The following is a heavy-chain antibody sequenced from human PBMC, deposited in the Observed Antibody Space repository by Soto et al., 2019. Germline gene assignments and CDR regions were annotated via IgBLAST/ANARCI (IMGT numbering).Heavy chain of an antibody. V-gene: IGHV4-34*01. CDR1: GGSFSGYY. Sequence: QVQLQQWGAGLLKPSETLSLTCAVYGGSFSGYYWSWIRQPPGKGLEWIGEINHSGSTNYNPSLKSRVTISVATSKNQFSLKLSSVTAADTAVYYCARVIVVVPAARAEDYWGQGSLVTVSS. D-gene: IGHD2-2*01. CDR2: INHSGST. CDR3: ARVIVVVPAARAEDY. J-gene: IGHJ4*02.